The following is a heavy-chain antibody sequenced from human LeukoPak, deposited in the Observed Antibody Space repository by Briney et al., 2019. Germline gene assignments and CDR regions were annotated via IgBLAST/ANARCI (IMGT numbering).Heavy chain of an antibody. CDR1: GGSISSSSYY. CDR2: IYYSGST. J-gene: IGHJ4*02. V-gene: IGHV4-39*01. D-gene: IGHD3-22*01. Sequence: TSETLSLTCTVSGGSISSSSYYWGWIRQPPGKGLEWIGSIYYSGSTYYNPSLKSRVTISVDTSKNQFSLKLSSVTAADTAVYYCARVWAYYYEAQNWGQGTLVTVSS. CDR3: ARVWAYYYEAQN.